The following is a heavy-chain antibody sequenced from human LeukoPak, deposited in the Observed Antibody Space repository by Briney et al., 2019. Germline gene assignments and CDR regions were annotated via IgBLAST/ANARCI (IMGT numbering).Heavy chain of an antibody. V-gene: IGHV3-74*01. D-gene: IGHD6-19*01. CDR1: GFTFRSHW. Sequence: GGSLRLSCAGSGFTFRSHWMHWVRQAPGKGLLWVSRISDDGSTTSYADSVKGRFTISRDNAKNTLYLQMNSLRAEDTAVYYCARSSGWYDYWGQGTLVTVSS. CDR2: ISDDGSTT. J-gene: IGHJ4*02. CDR3: ARSSGWYDY.